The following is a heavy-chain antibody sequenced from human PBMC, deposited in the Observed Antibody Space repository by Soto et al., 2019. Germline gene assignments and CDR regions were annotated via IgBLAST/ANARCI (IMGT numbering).Heavy chain of an antibody. CDR3: ARGYYYDSRAIDY. D-gene: IGHD3-22*01. CDR2: IYYSGST. V-gene: IGHV4-61*01. J-gene: IGHJ4*02. CDR1: GGSVSSGSYY. Sequence: SEPLSLTCTVSGGSVSSGSYYWSWIRQPPGKGLEWIGYIYYSGSTNYNPSLKSRVTISVDTSKNQFSLKLSSVTAADTAVYYCARGYYYDSRAIDYWGQGTLVTVSS.